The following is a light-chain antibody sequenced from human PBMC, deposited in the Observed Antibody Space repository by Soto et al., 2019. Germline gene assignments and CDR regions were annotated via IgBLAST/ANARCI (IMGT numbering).Light chain of an antibody. CDR2: EVS. J-gene: IGLJ2*01. V-gene: IGLV2-14*01. CDR3: SSYSTIKTVV. CDR1: SSDIVPYKY. Sequence: QSVLTQPASVSGSPGQSITISCTGTSSDIVPYKYDSWFQHHPGKPPKLIIFEVSNRPSWISDRFAGFKSANTTYLTSSGVQPEDEADYHCSSYSTIKTVVFGGGTKVTVL.